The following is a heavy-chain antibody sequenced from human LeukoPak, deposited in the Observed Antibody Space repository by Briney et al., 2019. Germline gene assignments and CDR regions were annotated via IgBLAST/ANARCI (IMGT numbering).Heavy chain of an antibody. CDR3: ARVPRSYYYYYYMDV. J-gene: IGHJ6*03. V-gene: IGHV4-59*01. CDR1: GGSISSYY. CDR2: IYYSGSS. Sequence: SETLSLTCTVSGGSISSYYWSWIRQPPGKGLEWLGYIYYSGSSNYNPSLKGRVTMSADTSKNQFSLKLSSVTAADTAVYYCARVPRSYYYYYYMDVWAKGPRSPSP.